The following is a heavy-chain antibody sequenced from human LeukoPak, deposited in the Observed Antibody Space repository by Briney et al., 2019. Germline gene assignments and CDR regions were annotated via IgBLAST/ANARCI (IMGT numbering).Heavy chain of an antibody. CDR2: INHSGGT. CDR1: GGSISSYY. J-gene: IGHJ3*02. CDR3: ARGRRGPRLMITFGGVIACAFDI. Sequence: PSETLSLTCTVSGGSISSYYWSWIRQPPGKGLEWIGEINHSGGTNYNPSLKSRVTISVDTSKNQFSLKLSSVTAADTAVYYCARGRRGPRLMITFGGVIACAFDIWGQGTMVTVSS. D-gene: IGHD3-16*02. V-gene: IGHV4-34*01.